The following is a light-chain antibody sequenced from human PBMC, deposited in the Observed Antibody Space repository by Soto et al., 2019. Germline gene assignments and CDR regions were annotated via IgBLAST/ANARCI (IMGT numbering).Light chain of an antibody. CDR3: SLYAGTNSVV. Sequence: QSVLTQPPSASGCPGQSVAISCTGTSSDIGAYKFVSWYQQHPGKAPKLIIYEVSIRPSGVPDRFSGSKSGNTASLTVSGLLAEDESDDYCSLYAGTNSVVFGGGTKLTVL. J-gene: IGLJ2*01. CDR1: SSDIGAYKF. V-gene: IGLV2-8*01. CDR2: EVS.